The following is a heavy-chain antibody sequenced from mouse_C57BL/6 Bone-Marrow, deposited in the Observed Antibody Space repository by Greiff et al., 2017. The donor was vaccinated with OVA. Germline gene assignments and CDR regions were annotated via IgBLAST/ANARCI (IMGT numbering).Heavy chain of an antibody. Sequence: QVHVKQSGAELVRPGASVTLSCKASGYTFTDYEMHWVKQTPVHGLEWIGAIDPETGGTAYNQKFKGKAILTADKSSSTAYMELRSLTSEDSAVYYCTRRGGTSYSWFAYWGQGTLVTVSA. CDR1: GYTFTDYE. CDR3: TRRGGTSYSWFAY. D-gene: IGHD1-1*01. J-gene: IGHJ3*01. CDR2: IDPETGGT. V-gene: IGHV1-15*01.